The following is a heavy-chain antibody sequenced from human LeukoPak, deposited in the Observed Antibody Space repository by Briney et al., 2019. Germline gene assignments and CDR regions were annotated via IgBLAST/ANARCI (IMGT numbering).Heavy chain of an antibody. CDR1: GFTFSSYW. CDR2: IKQDGNVK. D-gene: IGHD3-3*02. CDR3: ARDGAFRIYDY. Sequence: GGSLRLSCAASGFTFSSYWMTWVRQAPGKGLEWVASIKQDGNVKYYVDSVKGRFTISRDNARNSLYLQMSSLRADDTAVYYCARDGAFRIYDYWGQGTLVTVSS. J-gene: IGHJ4*02. V-gene: IGHV3-7*01.